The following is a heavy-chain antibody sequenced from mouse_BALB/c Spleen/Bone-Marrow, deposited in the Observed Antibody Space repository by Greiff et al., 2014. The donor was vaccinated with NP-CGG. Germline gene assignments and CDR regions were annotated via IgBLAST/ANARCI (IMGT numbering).Heavy chain of an antibody. CDR3: TRSNYGYWYFDV. J-gene: IGHJ1*01. CDR1: GYTFTSYY. V-gene: IGHV1S81*02. D-gene: IGHD1-1*01. Sequence: QVQLQQSGAELVKPGASVKLSCKASGYTFTSYYMYWVRQRPGQGLEWIGEINPINGGTNFSEKFKSRATLTVDKSSSTAFMQLSTLTSEDSAVYYCTRSNYGYWYFDVWGAGTTDTVSS. CDR2: INPINGGT.